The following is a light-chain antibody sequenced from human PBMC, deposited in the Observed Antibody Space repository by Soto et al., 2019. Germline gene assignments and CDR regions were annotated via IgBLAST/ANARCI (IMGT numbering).Light chain of an antibody. CDR2: DVS. Sequence: QSALTQPASVSGSPGQSITISCTGTTSDVGGYNYVSWYQQHPGKAPKLMIYDVSNRPSGVSNRFSGSKSGNTASLTISGLQAEDEADYYCSSYTSSSTPHVVFGGGTKLTVL. CDR1: TSDVGGYNY. V-gene: IGLV2-14*01. CDR3: SSYTSSSTPHVV. J-gene: IGLJ2*01.